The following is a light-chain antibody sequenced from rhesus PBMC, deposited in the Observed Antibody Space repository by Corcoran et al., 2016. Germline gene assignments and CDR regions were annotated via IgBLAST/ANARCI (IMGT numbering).Light chain of an antibody. Sequence: EIVMTQSPATLSLSPGERATLSCRASQSVSSYVAWYQQKPEQAPRLLIYGASSRATGIPDRFRGSGSGTDCTLIISSLEPEDVGVYYCQQYNNWNTFGGGTKVEIK. CDR3: QQYNNWNT. V-gene: IGKV3S9*01. J-gene: IGKJ4*01. CDR1: QSVSSY. CDR2: GAS.